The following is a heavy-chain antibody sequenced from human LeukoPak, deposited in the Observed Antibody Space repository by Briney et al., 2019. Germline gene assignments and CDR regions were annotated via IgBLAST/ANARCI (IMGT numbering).Heavy chain of an antibody. V-gene: IGHV3-48*03. J-gene: IGHJ4*02. CDR1: GFTFSSYE. D-gene: IGHD3-22*01. CDR3: ARSPFYYDSSGYIDY. Sequence: GGSLRLSCAASGFTFSSYEMNWVRQAPGKGLKWVSYISSSGSTIYYADSVKGRFTISRDNAKNSLYLQMNSLRAEDTAVYYCARSPFYYDSSGYIDYWGQGTLVTVSS. CDR2: ISSSGSTI.